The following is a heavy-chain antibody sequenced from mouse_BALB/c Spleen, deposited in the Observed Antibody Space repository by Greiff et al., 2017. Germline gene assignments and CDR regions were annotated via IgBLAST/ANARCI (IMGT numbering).Heavy chain of an antibody. J-gene: IGHJ3*01. CDR3: ARGVLGGFAY. CDR2: ISSGGSYT. CDR1: GFTFSSYA. D-gene: IGHD4-1*01. Sequence: EVHLLESGGGLVKPGGSLKLSCAASGFTFSSYAMSWVRQTPEKRLEWVATISSGGSYTYYPDSVKGRFTISRDNAKNILYLQMSSLRSEDTAMYYCARGVLGGFAYWGQGTLVTVSA. V-gene: IGHV5-9-3*01.